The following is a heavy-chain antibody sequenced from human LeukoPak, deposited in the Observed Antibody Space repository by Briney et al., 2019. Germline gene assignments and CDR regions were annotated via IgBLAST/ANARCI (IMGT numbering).Heavy chain of an antibody. CDR2: IWYDGSNK. CDR3: AKGNYYGSGSYYPTYYFDY. V-gene: IGHV3-33*06. CDR1: GFTLSCYG. D-gene: IGHD3-10*01. Sequence: GGSLRLSCAASGFTLSCYGMHWVRQAPGKGLEWVAVIWYDGSNKYYADSVKGRFTISRDNSKNTLYLQMNSLRAEDTAVYYCAKGNYYGSGSYYPTYYFDYWGQGTLVTVSS. J-gene: IGHJ4*02.